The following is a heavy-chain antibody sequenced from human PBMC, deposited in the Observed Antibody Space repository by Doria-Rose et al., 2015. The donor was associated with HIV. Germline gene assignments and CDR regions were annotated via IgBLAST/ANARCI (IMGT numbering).Heavy chain of an antibody. J-gene: IGHJ4*02. D-gene: IGHD6-13*01. V-gene: IGHV4-34*01. Sequence: QWIGEINHSGTSHDQPSLNSRVTVSVNTSKNQFSLKLRSVTAADTAVYYCARRPPYSSSWKYWGQGTLVTVSS. CDR3: ARRPPYSSSWKY. CDR2: INHSGTS.